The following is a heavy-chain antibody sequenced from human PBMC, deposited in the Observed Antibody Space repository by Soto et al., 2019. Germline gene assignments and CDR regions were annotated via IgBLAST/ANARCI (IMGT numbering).Heavy chain of an antibody. CDR2: MNPNSGNT. CDR1: GYTFINYD. Sequence: QVQLVQSGAEVKKPGASVRVSCKTSGYTFINYDINWVRQAPGQGLEWMGWMNPNSGNTVYAQNFQGRVTMTGNSSISTASMDLGSLRSVDTAVYYCARGRKSFYFDSWGQGTLVTASS. J-gene: IGHJ4*01. V-gene: IGHV1-8*01. CDR3: ARGRKSFYFDS.